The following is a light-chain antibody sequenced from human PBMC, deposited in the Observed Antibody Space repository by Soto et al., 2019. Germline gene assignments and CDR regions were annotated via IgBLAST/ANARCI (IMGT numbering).Light chain of an antibody. CDR1: SSDIGGYNY. V-gene: IGLV2-14*03. CDR3: SSYTTTNNPVV. J-gene: IGLJ2*01. Sequence: QSALTQPASVSGSPGQSITISCTGSSSDIGGYNYVSWYQQHPGKAPKLMIYDVSNRPSGVSNRFSGSKSGNTASLTISGLQAEDEADYYCSSYTTTNNPVVFGGGTQLTVL. CDR2: DVS.